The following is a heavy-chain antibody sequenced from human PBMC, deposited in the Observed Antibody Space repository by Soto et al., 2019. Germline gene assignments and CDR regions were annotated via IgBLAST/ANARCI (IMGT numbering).Heavy chain of an antibody. D-gene: IGHD3-10*01. CDR1: GFTFNDYS. J-gene: IGHJ6*02. V-gene: IGHV3-21*01. CDR2: ISSSGTYI. Sequence: GGSLRLSCEASGFTFNDYSMDWVRQAPEEGLEWVSSISSSGTYIYYADSVKGRFAISRDNANNVMYLQMDTLRAEDTAVYYCVRAGHVFDVHYYGMDLWGQGTTVTVSS. CDR3: VRAGHVFDVHYYGMDL.